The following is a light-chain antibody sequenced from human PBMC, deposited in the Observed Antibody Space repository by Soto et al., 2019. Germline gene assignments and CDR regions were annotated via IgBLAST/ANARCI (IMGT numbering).Light chain of an antibody. CDR2: DAS. Sequence: EIVLTQSPATLSLSPGERATLSCRASQTVSFYLAWYQQKPGQAPRLLIYDASKRATGTPARFSGSGSGTDFTLTISSLEPEDFAVYYCQQRRNWPPFTFGPGTKVDIK. V-gene: IGKV3-11*01. CDR3: QQRRNWPPFT. J-gene: IGKJ3*01. CDR1: QTVSFY.